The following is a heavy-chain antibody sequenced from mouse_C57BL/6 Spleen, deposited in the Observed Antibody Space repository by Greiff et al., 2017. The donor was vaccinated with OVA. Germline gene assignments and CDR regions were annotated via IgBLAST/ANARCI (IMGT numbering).Heavy chain of an antibody. CDR2: IYPGDGDT. Sequence: VKLQESGPELVKPGASVKISCKASGYAFSSSWMNWVKQRPGKGLEWIGRIYPGDGDTNYNGKFKGKATLTADKSSSTAYMQLSSLTSEDSAVYFCAREGITTVFDYWGQGTTLTVSS. CDR1: GYAFSSSW. CDR3: AREGITTVFDY. D-gene: IGHD1-1*01. J-gene: IGHJ2*01. V-gene: IGHV1-82*01.